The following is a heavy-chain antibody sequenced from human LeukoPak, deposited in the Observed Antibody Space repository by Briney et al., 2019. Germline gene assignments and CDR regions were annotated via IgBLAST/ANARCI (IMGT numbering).Heavy chain of an antibody. CDR2: VSTYDGDT. V-gene: IGHV1-18*01. Sequence: ASVKVSCKASGYTFTDFGFIWVRQAPGQGLEWMGWVSTYDGDTDYAKKFQDRVTMTTESSTQTTFMELRNLRSDDTAVYYCARAESMALYFLYWGQGTLVSVSS. CDR3: ARAESMALYFLY. D-gene: IGHD1-14*01. J-gene: IGHJ1*01. CDR1: GYTFTDFG.